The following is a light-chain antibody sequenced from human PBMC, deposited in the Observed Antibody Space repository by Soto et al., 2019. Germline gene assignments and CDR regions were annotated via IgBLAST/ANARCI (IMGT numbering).Light chain of an antibody. Sequence: EVVLTQSPGTLSLSPGDRASLSCRASQNLSRYFLAWYQHKPGQAPRLLISDASNRVTGIPARFRGSGSGTDFTLTISSLEPDDFAVYYCQQRSNWQITFGQGTRLEIK. CDR2: DAS. CDR3: QQRSNWQIT. J-gene: IGKJ5*01. CDR1: QNLSRY. V-gene: IGKV3D-11*02.